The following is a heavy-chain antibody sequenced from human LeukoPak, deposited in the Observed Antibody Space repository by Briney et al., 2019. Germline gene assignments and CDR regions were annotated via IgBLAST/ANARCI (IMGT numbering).Heavy chain of an antibody. CDR3: ARDSWELLPPPREHDAFDI. CDR1: GFTFSSYS. J-gene: IGHJ3*02. Sequence: GGSLRLSCAASGFTFSSYSMNWVRQAPGKGLEWVSSISSSSSYIYYADSVKGRFTISRDNAKNSLYLQMNSLRAEDTVVYYCARDSWELLPPPREHDAFDIWGQGTMVTVSS. D-gene: IGHD1-26*01. CDR2: ISSSSSYI. V-gene: IGHV3-21*01.